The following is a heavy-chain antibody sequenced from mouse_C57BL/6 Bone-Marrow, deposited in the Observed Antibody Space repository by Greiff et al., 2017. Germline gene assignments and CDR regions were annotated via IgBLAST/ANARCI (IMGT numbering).Heavy chain of an antibody. CDR3: AREGWLRVGFAY. Sequence: QVQLQQSGAELVRPGTSVKVSCKASGYAFTNYLIEWVKQRPGQGLEWIGVINPGSGGTNYNEKFKGKATLTADKSSSTAYMQLSSLTSEDSAVYCCAREGWLRVGFAYWGQGNLVTVSA. CDR1: GYAFTNYL. V-gene: IGHV1-54*01. CDR2: INPGSGGT. D-gene: IGHD2-2*01. J-gene: IGHJ3*01.